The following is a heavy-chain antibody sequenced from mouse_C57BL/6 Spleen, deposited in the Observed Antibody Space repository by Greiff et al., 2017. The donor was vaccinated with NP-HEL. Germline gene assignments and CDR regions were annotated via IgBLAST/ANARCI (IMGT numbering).Heavy chain of an antibody. CDR3: ARSSFITTVMDY. V-gene: IGHV1-42*01. J-gene: IGHJ4*01. D-gene: IGHD1-1*01. Sequence: VQLKQSGPELVKPGASVKISCKASGYSFTGYYMNWVKQSPEKSLEWIGEINPSTGGTTYNQKFKAKATLTVDKSSSTAYMQLKSLTSEDSAVYYCARSSFITTVMDYWGQGTSVTVSS. CDR2: INPSTGGT. CDR1: GYSFTGYY.